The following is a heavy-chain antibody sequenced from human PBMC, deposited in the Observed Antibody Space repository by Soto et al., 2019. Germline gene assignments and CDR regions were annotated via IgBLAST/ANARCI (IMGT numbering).Heavy chain of an antibody. V-gene: IGHV3-48*03. J-gene: IGHJ3*02. CDR3: ARAKYGDYAGAFDI. Sequence: PGGSLRLSCAGSGFIFSPYDMNWVRQAPGKGLEWLSYISNSGGDTKYYADSVKGRFTISRDNAKNSLYLQMNSVTAGDTAVYYCARAKYGDYAGAFDIWGQGTMVTVSS. CDR1: GFIFSPYD. D-gene: IGHD4-17*01. CDR2: ISNSGGDTK.